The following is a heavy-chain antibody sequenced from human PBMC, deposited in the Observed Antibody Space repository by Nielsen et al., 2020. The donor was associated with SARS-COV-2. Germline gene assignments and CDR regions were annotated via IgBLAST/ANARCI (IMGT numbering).Heavy chain of an antibody. J-gene: IGHJ6*02. V-gene: IGHV3-30-3*01. D-gene: IGHD1-14*01. CDR2: ISYDGSNK. Sequence: GESLKISCAASGFTFSSYAMHWVRQAPGKGLEWVAVISYDGSNKYYADSVKGRFTISRDNSKNTLYLQMNSLRAEDTALYYCAKVLYTSEWEPTIYGMDVWGQGTPVTVSS. CDR3: AKVLYTSEWEPTIYGMDV. CDR1: GFTFSSYA.